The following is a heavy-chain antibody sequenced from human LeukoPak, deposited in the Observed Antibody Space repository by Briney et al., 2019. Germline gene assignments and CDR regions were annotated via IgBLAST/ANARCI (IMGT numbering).Heavy chain of an antibody. Sequence: GGSLRLSCAASGFTFSSYSMNWVRQAPGKGLEWVSYISSSSSTIYYADSVKGRFTISRDNAKNSLYLQMNSLRAEDTAVYYCAREAEATGRAFDIWGQGTMVTVSS. CDR3: AREAEATGRAFDI. CDR1: GFTFSSYS. D-gene: IGHD1-14*01. CDR2: ISSSSSTI. J-gene: IGHJ3*02. V-gene: IGHV3-48*01.